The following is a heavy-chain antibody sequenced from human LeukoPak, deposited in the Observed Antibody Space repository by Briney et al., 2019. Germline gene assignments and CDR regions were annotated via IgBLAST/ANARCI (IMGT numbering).Heavy chain of an antibody. V-gene: IGHV3-23*01. Sequence: GGSLRLSCAASGFTFWSYAMGWVRQAPGKGLEWVSIFSGSGGSASYADSVKGRFTISRDNSRNTLYLQMNSLRIEDTAVYYCVRDFAGSSPYYFDYWGQGTLVTVSS. J-gene: IGHJ4*02. D-gene: IGHD3-10*01. CDR1: GFTFWSYA. CDR3: VRDFAGSSPYYFDY. CDR2: FSGSGGSA.